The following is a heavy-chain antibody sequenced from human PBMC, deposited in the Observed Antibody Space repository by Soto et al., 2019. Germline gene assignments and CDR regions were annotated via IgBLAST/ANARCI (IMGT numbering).Heavy chain of an antibody. Sequence: GGSLRLSCAASGFTFSSYAMSWVRQAPGKGLEWVSAISGSGGSTYYADSVKGRFTISRDNSKDTLYLQMNSLRAEDTAVYYCAKVAAYYYDSSGYWYFDYWGQGTLVTVSS. V-gene: IGHV3-23*01. CDR2: ISGSGGST. CDR1: GFTFSSYA. D-gene: IGHD3-22*01. CDR3: AKVAAYYYDSSGYWYFDY. J-gene: IGHJ4*02.